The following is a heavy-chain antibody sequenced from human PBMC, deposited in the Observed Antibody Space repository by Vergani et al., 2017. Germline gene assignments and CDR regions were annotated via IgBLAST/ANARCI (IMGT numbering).Heavy chain of an antibody. CDR1: GGTFTGYY. CDR3: ARAGKGDYDILTGDY. V-gene: IGHV1-2*02. Sequence: QVQLVQSGAEVKKPGSSVTVSCKASGGTFTGYYMHWVRQATGQGLEWMGWINPNSGGTNYAQKFQGRFTMTRDKSISTAYMELSRLRSDDKAVYYCARAGKGDYDILTGDYWGQGTLVTVSS. J-gene: IGHJ4*02. D-gene: IGHD3-9*01. CDR2: INPNSGGT.